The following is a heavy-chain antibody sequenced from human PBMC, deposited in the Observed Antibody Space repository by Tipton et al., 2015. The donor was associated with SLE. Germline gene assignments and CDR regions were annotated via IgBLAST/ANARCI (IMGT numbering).Heavy chain of an antibody. CDR2: IYYSGCT. Sequence: TLSLTCTVSGGSISSYYWSWIRQPPGKGLEWIGDIYYSGCTNYNPTLKSRVTMSVDTSNNPFSLKLSSVTAAETAVYYCARLRYGSGSFDYWGQGTLVTVSS. J-gene: IGHJ4*02. V-gene: IGHV4-59*12. D-gene: IGHD3-10*01. CDR3: ARLRYGSGSFDY. CDR1: GGSISSYY.